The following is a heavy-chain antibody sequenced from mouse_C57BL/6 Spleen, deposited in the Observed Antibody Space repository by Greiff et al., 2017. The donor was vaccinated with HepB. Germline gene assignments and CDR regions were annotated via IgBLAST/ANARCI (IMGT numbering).Heavy chain of an antibody. CDR1: GYAFSSYW. CDR3: ARSTPIYYAMDY. D-gene: IGHD6-5*01. Sequence: VQLQESGAELVKPGASVKISCKASGYAFSSYWMNWVKQRPGKGLEWIGQIYPGDGDTNYNGKFKGKATLTADKSSSTAYMQLSSLTSEDSAVYFCARSTPIYYAMDYWGQGTSVTVSS. CDR2: IYPGDGDT. V-gene: IGHV1-80*01. J-gene: IGHJ4*01.